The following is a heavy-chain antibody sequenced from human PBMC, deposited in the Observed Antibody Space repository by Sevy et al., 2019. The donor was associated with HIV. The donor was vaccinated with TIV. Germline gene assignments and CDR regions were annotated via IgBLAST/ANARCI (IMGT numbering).Heavy chain of an antibody. CDR2: ISAYNGNT. Sequence: ASVKVSCKASGYTFTSYGISWVRQAPGQGLEWMGWISAYNGNTNYAQKLQGRVTMTTDTSTSKAYMELRSLRSDDTAVYYCARRNSGSPLARAFDIWGQGTMVTVSS. CDR1: GYTFTSYG. V-gene: IGHV1-18*04. CDR3: ARRNSGSPLARAFDI. J-gene: IGHJ3*02. D-gene: IGHD1-26*01.